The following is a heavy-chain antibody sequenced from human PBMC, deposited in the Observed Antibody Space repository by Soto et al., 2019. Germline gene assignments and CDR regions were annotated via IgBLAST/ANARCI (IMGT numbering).Heavy chain of an antibody. D-gene: IGHD2-15*01. Sequence: SETLSLTCTVSGGSISSSSYYWGWIRQPPGKGLEWIGSIYYSGSTYYNPSLKSRVTISVDTSKNQFSLKLSSVTAADTAVYYCARLVVYLPRTWFDPWGQGTLVTVSS. CDR3: ARLVVYLPRTWFDP. J-gene: IGHJ5*02. CDR2: IYYSGST. V-gene: IGHV4-39*01. CDR1: GGSISSSSYY.